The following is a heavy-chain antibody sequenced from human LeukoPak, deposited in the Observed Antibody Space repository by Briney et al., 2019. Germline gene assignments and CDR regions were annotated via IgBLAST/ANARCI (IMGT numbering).Heavy chain of an antibody. Sequence: GGSLRLSCAASGFTFSSYGMHWVRQAPGKGLEWVAVIWYDGSNKYFADSVKGRFTISRGNSKNTLYLQMNSLRAEDTAVYYCARDGVRSGYHEGPDYWGQGTLVTVSS. J-gene: IGHJ4*02. D-gene: IGHD3-22*01. V-gene: IGHV3-33*01. CDR3: ARDGVRSGYHEGPDY. CDR1: GFTFSSYG. CDR2: IWYDGSNK.